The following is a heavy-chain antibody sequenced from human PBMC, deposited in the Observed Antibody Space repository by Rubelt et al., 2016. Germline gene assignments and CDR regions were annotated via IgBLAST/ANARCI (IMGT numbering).Heavy chain of an antibody. CDR2: ISAFNGNT. CDR1: GYIFTNFG. D-gene: IGHD3-10*01. Sequence: QVQLVQSGPEVKKPGASVTVSCKASGYIFTNFGVTWVRQAPGQGLEWVGWISAFNGNTNYAEKFRGRVTMTTDTSTSTAYMDLRSLRSDDTAVYYCARGSYYTSGLDYWGQGTLVTVSS. CDR3: ARGSYYTSGLDY. J-gene: IGHJ4*02. V-gene: IGHV1-18*01.